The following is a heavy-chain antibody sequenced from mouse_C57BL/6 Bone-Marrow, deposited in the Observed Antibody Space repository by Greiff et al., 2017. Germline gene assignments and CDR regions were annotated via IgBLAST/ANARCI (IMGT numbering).Heavy chain of an antibody. V-gene: IGHV14-4*01. Sequence: VQLQQSGAELVRPGASVKLSCTASGFNIKDDYMHWVKQRPEQGLEWIGWIDPENGDTEYASKFQGKATITADTSSNTAYLQLSSLTSEDTAVYYCTVTGRVFDYWGQGTTLTVSS. D-gene: IGHD4-1*01. J-gene: IGHJ2*01. CDR3: TVTGRVFDY. CDR1: GFNIKDDY. CDR2: IDPENGDT.